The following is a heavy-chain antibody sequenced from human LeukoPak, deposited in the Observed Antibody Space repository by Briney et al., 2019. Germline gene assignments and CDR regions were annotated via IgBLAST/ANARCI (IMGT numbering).Heavy chain of an antibody. CDR3: ARSRYGSGTYSLEG. V-gene: IGHV4-39*01. CDR2: VYYTGIT. Sequence: SETLSLTCIVSGGSISNSNYYWGWIRQPPGKGLEWIGSVYYTGITYYNPSLKSRVTISIDTSKNQFSLKLGSVTAADTAVYSCARSRYGSGTYSLEGWGQGTLVTVSS. J-gene: IGHJ4*02. CDR1: GGSISNSNYY. D-gene: IGHD3-10*01.